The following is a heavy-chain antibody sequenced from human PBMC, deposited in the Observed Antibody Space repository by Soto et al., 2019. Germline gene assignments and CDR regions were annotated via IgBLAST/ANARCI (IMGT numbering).Heavy chain of an antibody. CDR2: IDPSDSYT. CDR1: GYSFTSYW. D-gene: IGHD1-7*01. Sequence: PGESLKISCKGSGYSFTSYWISWVRQVPGKGLEWMGRIDPSDSYTNYSPSFQGHVTISADKSISTAYLQWSSLKASDTAMYYCARPAGTTVFQYYYGMDVWGQGTTVTVSS. V-gene: IGHV5-10-1*01. CDR3: ARPAGTTVFQYYYGMDV. J-gene: IGHJ6*02.